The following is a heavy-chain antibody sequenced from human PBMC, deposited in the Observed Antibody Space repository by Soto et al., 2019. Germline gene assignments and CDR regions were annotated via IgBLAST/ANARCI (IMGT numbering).Heavy chain of an antibody. CDR3: ARDDGVCSGGNCYLRFDY. D-gene: IGHD2-15*01. CDR2: ISYDGSNK. CDR1: GFTFSSYA. V-gene: IGHV3-30-3*01. J-gene: IGHJ4*02. Sequence: GGSLRLSCAASGFTFSSYAMHWVRQAPGKGLEWVAVISYDGSNKYYADSVKGRFTISRDNSKNTLYLQMNSLRDEDTAMYYCARDDGVCSGGNCYLRFDYWGQGTLVTVSS.